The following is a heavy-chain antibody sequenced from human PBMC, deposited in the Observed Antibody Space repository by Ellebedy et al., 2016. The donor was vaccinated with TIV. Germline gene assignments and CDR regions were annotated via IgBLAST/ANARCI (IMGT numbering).Heavy chain of an antibody. CDR1: GGSISSYY. V-gene: IGHV4-59*01. CDR2: IYYSGST. D-gene: IGHD3-10*01. Sequence: MPSETLSLTCIVSGGSISSYYWSWIRQPPGKGLEWIGYIYYSGSTNYNPSLKSRVTISVDTSKNQFSLKLSSVTAADTAVYYCARDRAAYYGSGQFDYWGQGTLVTVSS. CDR3: ARDRAAYYGSGQFDY. J-gene: IGHJ4*02.